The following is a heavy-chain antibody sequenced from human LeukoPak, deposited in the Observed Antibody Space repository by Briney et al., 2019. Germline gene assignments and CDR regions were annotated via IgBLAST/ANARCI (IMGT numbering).Heavy chain of an antibody. D-gene: IGHD3-9*01. J-gene: IGHJ4*02. CDR2: IIPIFGTA. V-gene: IGHV1-69*05. Sequence: ASVKVSCKAYGGTFSSYAISWVRQAPGQGLEWMGGIIPIFGTANYAQKFQGRVTITTDDSTSTAYMELSSLRSEDTAVYYCAGGRYFDWLPSYYFDYWGQGTLVTVSS. CDR3: AGGRYFDWLPSYYFDY. CDR1: GGTFSSYA.